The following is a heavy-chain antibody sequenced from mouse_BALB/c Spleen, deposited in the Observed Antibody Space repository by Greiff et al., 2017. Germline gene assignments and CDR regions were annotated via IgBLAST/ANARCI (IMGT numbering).Heavy chain of an antibody. Sequence: VQLQQSGPGLVQPSQSLSITCTVSGFSLTSYGVHWVRQSPGKGLEWLGVIWSGGSTDYNAAFISRLSISKENSKSQVFFKMSSLQANDTAIYCGTRPTTATVMDYWGQGTTVTVSS. J-gene: IGHJ4*01. CDR3: TRPTTATVMDY. CDR1: GFSLTSYG. CDR2: IWSGGST. D-gene: IGHD1-2*01. V-gene: IGHV2-2*02.